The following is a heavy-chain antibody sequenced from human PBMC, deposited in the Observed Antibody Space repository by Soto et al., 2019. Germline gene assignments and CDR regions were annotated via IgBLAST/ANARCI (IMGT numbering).Heavy chain of an antibody. CDR3: ARDRGYSSSPFDY. D-gene: IGHD6-6*01. CDR1: GYTFTSYA. J-gene: IGHJ4*02. V-gene: IGHV1-3*01. CDR2: INAGNGNT. Sequence: ASVKVSCTASGYTFTSYAMHWVRQAPGQRLEWMGWINAGNGNTKYSQKFQGRVTITRDTSASTAYMELSSLRSEDTAVYYCARDRGYSSSPFDYWGQGTLVTVSS.